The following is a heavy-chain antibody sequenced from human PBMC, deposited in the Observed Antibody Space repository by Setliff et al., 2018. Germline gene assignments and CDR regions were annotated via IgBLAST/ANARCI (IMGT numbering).Heavy chain of an antibody. CDR3: FGAGTCSY. CDR1: GFTFSSHW. V-gene: IGHV3-7*01. Sequence: GGSLRLSCVGSGFTFSSHWLDWVRQAPGKGLEWVANINQYGTEKYYVDSVKGRFSVSRDNAKNSLYLQVNSLRVEDTGVYYCFGAGTCSYWGQGTLVTVSS. D-gene: IGHD3-10*01. J-gene: IGHJ4*02. CDR2: INQYGTEK.